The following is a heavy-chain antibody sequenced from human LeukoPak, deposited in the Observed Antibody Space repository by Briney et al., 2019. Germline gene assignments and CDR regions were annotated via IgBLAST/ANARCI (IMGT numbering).Heavy chain of an antibody. Sequence: GGSLRLSCAASGFTFSNYAMHWVRQAPGKGLEWVAVISYDGSNKYYADSVKGRFTISRDNSKNTLYLQMNSLRAEDTAVYYCAELGISMIGGVWGKGTTVTISS. CDR2: ISYDGSNK. D-gene: IGHD3-10*02. CDR1: GFTFSNYA. CDR3: AELGISMIGGV. J-gene: IGHJ6*04. V-gene: IGHV3-30*04.